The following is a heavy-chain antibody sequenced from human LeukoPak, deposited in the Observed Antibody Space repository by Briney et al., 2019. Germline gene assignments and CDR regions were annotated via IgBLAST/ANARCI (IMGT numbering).Heavy chain of an antibody. V-gene: IGHV3-43D*03. CDR3: VRGAYSSSWLNFDY. J-gene: IGHJ4*02. Sequence: GGSLRLSCAASGFTFDDYAMHWVRQAPGKGLEWVSLISWDGDSTYYADSVKGRFTVSRDNSKNSLYLQMNSLRAEDTALYYCVRGAYSSSWLNFDYWGQGTLVTVSS. CDR1: GFTFDDYA. CDR2: ISWDGDST. D-gene: IGHD6-13*01.